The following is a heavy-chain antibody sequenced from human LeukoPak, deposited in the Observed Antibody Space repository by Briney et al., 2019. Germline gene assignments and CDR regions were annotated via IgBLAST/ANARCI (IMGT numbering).Heavy chain of an antibody. CDR2: IYYSGST. V-gene: IGHV4-59*05. CDR1: GGSFSSYY. J-gene: IGHJ4*02. CDR3: ARHTFDNYDSSGYYYRFFDY. Sequence: KPSETLSLTCTVSGGSFSSYYWSWIRQPAGKGLEWIGSIYYSGSTYYNPSLKSRVTISVDTSKNQFSLKLSSVTAADTAVYYCARHTFDNYDSSGYYYRFFDYWGQGTLVTVSS. D-gene: IGHD3-22*01.